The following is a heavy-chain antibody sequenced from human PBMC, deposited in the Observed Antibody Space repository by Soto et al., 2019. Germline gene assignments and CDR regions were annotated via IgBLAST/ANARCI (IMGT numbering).Heavy chain of an antibody. V-gene: IGHV1-69*12. D-gene: IGHD5-12*01. CDR3: ARGNHRWLQLWYFDL. CDR2: IIPIFGTA. J-gene: IGHJ2*01. Sequence: QVQLVQSGAEVKKPGSSVTVSCKASGGTFSSYTISWVRQAPGQGLEWMGGIIPIFGTANYAQKFQGRVTSTADESTSTAYMELSSLRSEDTAVDYCARGNHRWLQLWYFDLWGRGTLVTVSS. CDR1: GGTFSSYT.